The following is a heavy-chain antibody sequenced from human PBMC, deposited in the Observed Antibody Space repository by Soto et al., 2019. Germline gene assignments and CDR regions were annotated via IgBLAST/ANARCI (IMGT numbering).Heavy chain of an antibody. J-gene: IGHJ4*02. D-gene: IGHD1-26*01. Sequence: PGGSMRLSCTASGFRFSSYGMNWVRQAPGKGLEWVSSISSGSSFIYYADSVKGRFTIARDNAKNSLYLQINSLRADDPAIYYCTRVLLGGYYGSDFGFRGQGTQVTVSS. CDR2: ISSGSSFI. CDR3: TRVLLGGYYGSDFGF. CDR1: GFRFSSYG. V-gene: IGHV3-21*01.